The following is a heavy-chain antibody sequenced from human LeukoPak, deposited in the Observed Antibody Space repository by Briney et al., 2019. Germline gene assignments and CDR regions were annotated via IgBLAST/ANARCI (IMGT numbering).Heavy chain of an antibody. CDR3: AKAESSGYHYGSDY. Sequence: GGSVTLFCAASGFTFSSYGMHWVGQAPGKGLEWVAVISYDGRNKYYRASVRGRFAISRDNSKNTLYLQMNSLRVEDTAVYFCAKAESSGYHYGSDYWGQGTLVTVSS. CDR1: GFTFSSYG. V-gene: IGHV3-30*18. CDR2: ISYDGRNK. D-gene: IGHD3-22*01. J-gene: IGHJ4*01.